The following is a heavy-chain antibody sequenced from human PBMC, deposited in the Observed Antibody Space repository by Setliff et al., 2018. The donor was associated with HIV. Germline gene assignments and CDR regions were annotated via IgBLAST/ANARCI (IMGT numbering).Heavy chain of an antibody. V-gene: IGHV4-59*01. CDR1: GGSISSYY. CDR2: IYYTGTT. J-gene: IGHJ4*02. CDR3: ARSSGWMSPMNY. Sequence: ASETLSLTCTASGGSISSYYWSWIRQSPGKGLDWIGYIYYTGTTTYNPSLKSRVTISVDTSKNQFSLNLTSVTAADTAVYFCARSSGWMSPMNYWGQGRLVTVSS. D-gene: IGHD6-19*01.